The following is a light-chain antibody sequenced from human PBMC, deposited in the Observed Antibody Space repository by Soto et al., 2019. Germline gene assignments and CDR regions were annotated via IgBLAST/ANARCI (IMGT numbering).Light chain of an antibody. V-gene: IGKV1-33*01. CDR3: QQYDNLPPFT. Sequence: DLQMTQSPSSLSASVGDRVTITCQASQDIRKYLNWYQQKPGRAPKLLIYVASNLETGVPSRFSGSGYGTDFTFTISSLQPEDSATYYCQQYDNLPPFTFGPGTKVAIK. CDR1: QDIRKY. J-gene: IGKJ3*01. CDR2: VAS.